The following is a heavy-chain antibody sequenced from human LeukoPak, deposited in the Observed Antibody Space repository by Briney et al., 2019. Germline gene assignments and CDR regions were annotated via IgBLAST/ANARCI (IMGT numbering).Heavy chain of an antibody. CDR2: IYSRGNT. CDR1: SGSITNYY. V-gene: IGHV4-59*12. J-gene: IGHJ4*02. Sequence: PSETLSLTCTVSSGSITNYYWNWFRQPPGKTLEWIGWIYSRGNTNYNPSLRSQVTVSVDMSTNQFSLRLTSVTATATAVYSSARRRNSYGFGWFDYWGQGTLVTISS. D-gene: IGHD1-14*01. CDR3: ARRRNSYGFGWFDY.